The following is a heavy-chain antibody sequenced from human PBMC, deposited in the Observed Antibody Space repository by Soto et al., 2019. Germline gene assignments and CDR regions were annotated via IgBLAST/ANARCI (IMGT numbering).Heavy chain of an antibody. CDR1: GGSISSYY. CDR2: IYYSGST. J-gene: IGHJ4*02. D-gene: IGHD6-19*01. V-gene: IGHV4-59*12. Sequence: SETLSLTCTVSGGSISSYYWSWIRQPPGKGLEWIGDIYYSGSTNYNPSLKSRVTISVDTPKNQFSLKLSSVTAADTAVYYCARKGAYSSGWFTTKPSVGDSSGNYYFDYWGQGTLVTVSS. CDR3: ARKGAYSSGWFTTKPSVGDSSGNYYFDY.